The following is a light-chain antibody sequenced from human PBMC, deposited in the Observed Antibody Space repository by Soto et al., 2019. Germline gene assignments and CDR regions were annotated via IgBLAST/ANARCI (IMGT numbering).Light chain of an antibody. Sequence: EIVMTQSPATLSVSPGERVTLSCRASQSVSSALAWYQQKPGQAPRLLIYDASTRATGIPARFSGSGSGTAFSLTISRLQSEDFAVYYCQQYNNWPPLTFGGGTKVDIK. V-gene: IGKV3-15*01. CDR3: QQYNNWPPLT. CDR2: DAS. CDR1: QSVSSA. J-gene: IGKJ4*01.